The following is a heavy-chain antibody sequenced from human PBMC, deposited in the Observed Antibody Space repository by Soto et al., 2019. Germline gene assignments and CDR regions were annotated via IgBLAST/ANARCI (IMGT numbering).Heavy chain of an antibody. D-gene: IGHD3-22*01. J-gene: IGHJ4*02. V-gene: IGHV3-21*01. CDR2: ISSSSSYI. Sequence: GGSLRLSCAASGFTFSSYNMNWVRQAPGKGLEWVSSISSSSSYIYYADSVKGRFTISRDNAKNSLYLQMNSLRAEDTAVYYCARSPYYYDSSSYLAYWGQGTLVTVSS. CDR3: ARSPYYYDSSSYLAY. CDR1: GFTFSSYN.